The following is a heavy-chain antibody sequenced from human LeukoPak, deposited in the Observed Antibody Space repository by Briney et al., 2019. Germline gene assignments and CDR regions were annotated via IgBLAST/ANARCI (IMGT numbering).Heavy chain of an antibody. D-gene: IGHD3-22*01. CDR2: ISGSGGST. CDR1: GFTFSSYA. V-gene: IGHV3-23*01. CDR3: AKDNTYYYDTSGYLDAFDF. Sequence: GGPLRLSCADSGFTFSSYAMSWVRQAPGKGLEWASIISGSGGSTYYADSVKGRFTISRDNSKNTLYLQMNSLRAEDTAVYFCAKDNTYYYDTSGYLDAFDFWGQGTMVTVSS. J-gene: IGHJ3*01.